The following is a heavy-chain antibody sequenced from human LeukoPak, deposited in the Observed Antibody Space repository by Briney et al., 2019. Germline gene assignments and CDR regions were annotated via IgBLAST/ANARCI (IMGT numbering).Heavy chain of an antibody. CDR1: GGSISSYY. V-gene: IGHV4-59*01. CDR2: VYYSGST. J-gene: IGHJ4*02. D-gene: IGHD5-12*01. CDR3: ARAQNSGYVPFDY. Sequence: PSETLSLTCTVSGGSISSYYWSWIRQPPGKGLEWIGYVYYSGSTNYNPSLKSRVTISVDTSKNQFSLKLSSVTAADTAVFYCARAQNSGYVPFDYWGQGTLVTVSS.